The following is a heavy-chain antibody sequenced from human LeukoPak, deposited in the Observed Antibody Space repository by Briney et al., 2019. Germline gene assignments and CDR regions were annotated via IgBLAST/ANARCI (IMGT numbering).Heavy chain of an antibody. CDR3: ARHYYDILTGYFQYYFDY. J-gene: IGHJ4*02. D-gene: IGHD3-9*01. CDR1: GGSVSTSNW. V-gene: IGHV4-4*02. Sequence: PSGTLSLTCAVSGGSVSTSNWWSWVRQPPEKGLEWIGEIYHSGITNYNPSLKSRVTISVDKSKNQFSLKLSSVTAADTAVYYCARHYYDILTGYFQYYFDYWGQGTLVTVSS. CDR2: IYHSGIT.